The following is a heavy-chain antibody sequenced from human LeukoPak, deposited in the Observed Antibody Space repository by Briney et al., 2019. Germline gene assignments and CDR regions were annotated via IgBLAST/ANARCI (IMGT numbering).Heavy chain of an antibody. J-gene: IGHJ4*02. CDR1: GFTFSSHT. Sequence: GGSLRLSCAASGFTFSSHTMNWVRQAPGTRLEWVSYTTSSGKTIYYGDSVEGRFTISRDNAKNSLYLQMSSLRAEDTAVYYCTRQSTCSGNCYYRHSDLWGQGTMVTVSS. V-gene: IGHV3-48*01. CDR3: TRQSTCSGNCYYRHSDL. CDR2: TTSSGKTI. D-gene: IGHD2-21*01.